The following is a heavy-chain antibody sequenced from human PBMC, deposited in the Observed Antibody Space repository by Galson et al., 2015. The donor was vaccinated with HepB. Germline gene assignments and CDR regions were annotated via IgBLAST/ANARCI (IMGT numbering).Heavy chain of an antibody. Sequence: SLRLSCAASGFTFSSYGMHWVRQAPGKGLEWVAVISYDGSNKYYADYVKGRFTISRDNSKNTLYLQMNSLRAEDTAVYYCAKVGIAVAGDFDYWGQGTLVTVSS. CDR1: GFTFSSYG. D-gene: IGHD6-19*01. V-gene: IGHV3-30*18. CDR2: ISYDGSNK. CDR3: AKVGIAVAGDFDY. J-gene: IGHJ4*02.